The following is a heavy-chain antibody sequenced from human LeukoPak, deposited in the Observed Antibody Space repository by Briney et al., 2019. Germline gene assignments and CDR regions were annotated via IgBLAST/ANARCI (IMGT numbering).Heavy chain of an antibody. V-gene: IGHV3-23*01. CDR1: GFTFSTYV. CDR2: ISGSGGST. D-gene: IGHD1-26*01. Sequence: GGSLRLSCAASGFTFSTYVMSWVRQAPGKGLEWVSAISGSGGSTYYADSVKGRFTISRDNSKNTLYLQMNSLRAEDTAVYYCATDHLRVGATGASDTWGQGTMVTVSS. CDR3: ATDHLRVGATGASDT. J-gene: IGHJ3*02.